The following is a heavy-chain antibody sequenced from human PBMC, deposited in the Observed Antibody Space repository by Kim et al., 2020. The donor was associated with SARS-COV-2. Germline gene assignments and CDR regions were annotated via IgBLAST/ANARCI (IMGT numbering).Heavy chain of an antibody. CDR3: ARHPGWGGYYYGMDV. CDR2: IYYSGST. J-gene: IGHJ6*02. V-gene: IGHV4-39*01. Sequence: SETLSLTCTVSGGSISSSSYYWGWIRQPPGKGLEWIGSIYYSGSTYYNPSLKSRVTISVDTSKNQFSLKLSSVTAADTAVYYCARHPGWGGYYYGMDVWGQGTPVTGSS. CDR1: GGSISSSSYY. D-gene: IGHD3-10*01.